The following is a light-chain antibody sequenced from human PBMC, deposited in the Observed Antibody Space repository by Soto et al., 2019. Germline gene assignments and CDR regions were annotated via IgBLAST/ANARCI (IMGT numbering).Light chain of an antibody. CDR2: RNN. CDR3: AVWDDSLSGRVV. V-gene: IGLV1-47*01. J-gene: IGLJ2*01. Sequence: QSVLTQPPSASGTPGQRVTISCSGSSSNIGGNYVYWYQQLPGTAPKLLIYRNNQRPSGVPDRFSGSKSGPSASLAIRGLRSEDEADYYCAVWDDSLSGRVVFGGGTQLTVL. CDR1: SSNIGGNY.